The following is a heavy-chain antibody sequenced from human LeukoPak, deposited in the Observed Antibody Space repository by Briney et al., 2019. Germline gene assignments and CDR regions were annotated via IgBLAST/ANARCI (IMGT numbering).Heavy chain of an antibody. CDR1: GGSISSYY. J-gene: IGHJ4*02. D-gene: IGHD5-18*01. Sequence: SETLSLTCTVSGGSISSYYWSWIRQPAGKGLEWIGRIYTSGSTNYNPSLKSRVTMSVDTSKNQFSLKLSSVTAADTAVYYCARLRGYSYGYDPYYFDYWGQGTLVTVSS. CDR3: ARLRGYSYGYDPYYFDY. V-gene: IGHV4-4*07. CDR2: IYTSGST.